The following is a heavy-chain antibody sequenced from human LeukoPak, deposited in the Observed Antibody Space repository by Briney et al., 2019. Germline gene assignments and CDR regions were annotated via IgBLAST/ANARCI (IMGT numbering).Heavy chain of an antibody. V-gene: IGHV4-61*05. J-gene: IGHJ4*02. CDR1: GGSISSSSYY. CDR3: AGEIYRGSSGWYFDY. D-gene: IGHD6-19*01. Sequence: PSETLSLTCTVSGGSISSSSYYWSWIRQPPGKGLEWIGYIYYSGSTNYNPSLKSRVTMSVDMSKNQFSLKLSSVTAADTAVYYCAGEIYRGSSGWYFDYWGQGTLVTVSS. CDR2: IYYSGST.